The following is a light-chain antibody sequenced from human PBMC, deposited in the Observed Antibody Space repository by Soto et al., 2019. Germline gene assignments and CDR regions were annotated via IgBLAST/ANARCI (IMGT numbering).Light chain of an antibody. V-gene: IGKV1-9*01. Sequence: IQVTQSPSSLSASVGYRVTITCRASQDISSYLAWYQQKPGKAPTLLIYAASTLQSGVPSRFSGSGFGTDFTLTISSLQAEDFASYYCEQLRSYPSTFGGGTKV. CDR2: AAS. J-gene: IGKJ4*01. CDR3: EQLRSYPST. CDR1: QDISSY.